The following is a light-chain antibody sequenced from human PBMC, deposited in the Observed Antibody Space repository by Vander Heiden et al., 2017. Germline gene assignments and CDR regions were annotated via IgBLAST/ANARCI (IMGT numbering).Light chain of an antibody. CDR1: SSNIGSNT. CDR2: SNN. V-gene: IGLV1-44*01. CDR3: AAWDDSRNGRV. J-gene: IGLJ2*01. Sequence: QSVLTQPPSASGTPGQRVTIPCSGSSSNIGSNTVTWYHQPPGPAPNLLIYSNNQRPSGVPDRFSGSKSGTSASLATSGLQAEEEADYYCAAWDDSRNGRVFGGGTKLTVL.